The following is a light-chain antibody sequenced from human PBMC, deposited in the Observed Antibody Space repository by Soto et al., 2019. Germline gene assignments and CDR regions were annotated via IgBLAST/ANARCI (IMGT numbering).Light chain of an antibody. V-gene: IGKV2-29*01. CDR1: QSLLHITGETF. CDR3: QQRSVWPPA. J-gene: IGKJ2*01. CDR2: EVS. Sequence: DVVMTQTPLSLSVAPGQPASISCKSSQSLLHITGETFLFWYLQKPGQSPQLLIYEVSTRVSGVPDRFSGSGSGTDFTLTISSLEPEDFAVYYCQQRSVWPPAFGLGTKVDIK.